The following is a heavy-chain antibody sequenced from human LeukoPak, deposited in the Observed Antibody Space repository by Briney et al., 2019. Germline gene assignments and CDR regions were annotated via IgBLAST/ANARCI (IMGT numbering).Heavy chain of an antibody. CDR3: ARGKASYSNYLPLDY. D-gene: IGHD4-11*01. CDR2: IKQDGTEK. CDR1: GFTFSTYR. Sequence: GGSLRLSCAASGFTFSTYRMSWVRQAPGKGLEWVANIKQDGTEKYYVDSVKGRFTISRDNSKNTLYLQMNSLRAEDTAVYYCARGKASYSNYLPLDYWGQGTLVTVSS. V-gene: IGHV3-7*01. J-gene: IGHJ4*02.